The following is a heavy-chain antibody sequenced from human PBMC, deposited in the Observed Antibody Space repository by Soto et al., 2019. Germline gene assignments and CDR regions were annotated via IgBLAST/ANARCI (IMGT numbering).Heavy chain of an antibody. J-gene: IGHJ4*02. V-gene: IGHV1-18*01. CDR2: ISAYNGNT. D-gene: IGHD6-19*01. Sequence: ASVKVSCKASGYTFTSYGISWVRQAPGQGLEWMGWISAYNGNTNYAQKLQGRVTMTTDTSTSTAYMELRSLRSDDTAVYYCARASYSYLAVAGTIGDPPDYWGQGTLVTVSS. CDR1: GYTFTSYG. CDR3: ARASYSYLAVAGTIGDPPDY.